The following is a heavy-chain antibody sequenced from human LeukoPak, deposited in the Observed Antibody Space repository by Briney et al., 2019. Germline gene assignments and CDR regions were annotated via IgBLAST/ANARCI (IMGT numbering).Heavy chain of an antibody. Sequence: GGSLRLSCAASGFFFNTNAMSWVRQAPGMGLEWVAAIGNSDETYYADAVKGRFTISRDTSKNTLFLQMNNLRSEDTAVYFCAKDLFRWSFDDWGQGNLVTVSS. J-gene: IGHJ4*02. CDR1: GFFFNTNA. D-gene: IGHD2-15*01. CDR2: IGNSDET. V-gene: IGHV3-23*01. CDR3: AKDLFRWSFDD.